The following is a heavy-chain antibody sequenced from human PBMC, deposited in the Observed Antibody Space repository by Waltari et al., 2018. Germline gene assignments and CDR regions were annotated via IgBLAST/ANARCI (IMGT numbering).Heavy chain of an antibody. Sequence: QVQLVQSGAEVKKPGSSVKVSCKAAGGTVRSYGVSWVRQAPGQRLEWMGKIIPFFGSPDYAENFQGRVTITADESTTTTYLELSSLRSEDTAVYYCARIPYYYDKAPLDSWGQGTLVTVSP. CDR2: IIPFFGSP. CDR3: ARIPYYYDKAPLDS. J-gene: IGHJ4*02. V-gene: IGHV1-69*18. D-gene: IGHD3-16*01. CDR1: GGTVRSYG.